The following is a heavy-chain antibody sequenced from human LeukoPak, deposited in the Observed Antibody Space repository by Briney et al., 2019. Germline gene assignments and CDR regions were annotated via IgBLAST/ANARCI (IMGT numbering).Heavy chain of an antibody. CDR1: GFTFTISA. J-gene: IGHJ3*02. Sequence: SVKVSFKASGFTFTISAVQLVRQARGQRLEWIGWIVVGSGNTNYAQKFQERVTITRDMSTSTAYMELSSLRSEDTAVYYCAADPPSSGWGRDAFDIWGQGTMVTVSS. V-gene: IGHV1-58*01. CDR3: AADPPSSGWGRDAFDI. CDR2: IVVGSGNT. D-gene: IGHD6-19*01.